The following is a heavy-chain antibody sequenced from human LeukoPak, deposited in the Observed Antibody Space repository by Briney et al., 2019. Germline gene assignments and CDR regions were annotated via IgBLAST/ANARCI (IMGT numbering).Heavy chain of an antibody. D-gene: IGHD2-15*01. J-gene: IGHJ6*02. CDR2: ISDSGGST. CDR1: GFPFSSYA. CDR3: VRGYSFGPYGMDV. V-gene: IGHV3-64D*09. Sequence: GGSLTLSCTASGFPFSSYAMHWVRQAPGKGLEYVSAISDSGGSTYYADSEKGRITISRDNSKNTLYLQMSNLRAEETAVYFCVRGYSFGPYGMDVWGQGTTVTVSS.